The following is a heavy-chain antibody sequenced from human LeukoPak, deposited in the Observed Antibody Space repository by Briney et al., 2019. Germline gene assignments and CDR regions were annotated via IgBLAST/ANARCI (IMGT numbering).Heavy chain of an antibody. CDR2: INAGNGNT. J-gene: IGHJ4*02. D-gene: IGHD3-9*01. CDR1: GYTFTSYA. V-gene: IGHV1-3*01. Sequence: ASVKVSCKASGYTFTSYAMHWVRQAPGQRLEWMGWINAGNGNTKYSQKFQGRVTITRDTSASTAYTELSSLRSEDTAVYYCARARYSLGTLNYWGQGTLVTVSS. CDR3: ARARYSLGTLNY.